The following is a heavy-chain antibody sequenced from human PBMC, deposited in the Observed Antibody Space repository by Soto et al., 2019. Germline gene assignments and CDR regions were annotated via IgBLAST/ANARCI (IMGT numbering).Heavy chain of an antibody. D-gene: IGHD6-19*01. Sequence: EVQLVESGGGLVKPGGSLRLSCAASGFTFSNAWMSWVRQAPGKGLEWVGRIKSKTDGGTTDYAAPVKGRFTISRDDSKYTLYLQMNSLKTEDTAVYYCTTVTWAWWLAPFDYWGQVTLVTVSS. CDR1: GFTFSNAW. CDR2: IKSKTDGGTT. CDR3: TTVTWAWWLAPFDY. V-gene: IGHV3-15*01. J-gene: IGHJ4*02.